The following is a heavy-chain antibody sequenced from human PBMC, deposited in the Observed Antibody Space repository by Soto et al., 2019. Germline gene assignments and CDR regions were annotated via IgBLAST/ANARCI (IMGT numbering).Heavy chain of an antibody. Sequence: GGSLRLSCAASGFTFSSYAMHWVRQAPGKGLEWVAVISYDGSNKYYAESVKGRFTISRDNSKNTLYLQMNSLRAEDTAVYYCARYDSSGYYWPYYYYGMDVWGQGTTVTVSS. CDR2: ISYDGSNK. CDR1: GFTFSSYA. V-gene: IGHV3-30-3*01. D-gene: IGHD3-22*01. CDR3: ARYDSSGYYWPYYYYGMDV. J-gene: IGHJ6*02.